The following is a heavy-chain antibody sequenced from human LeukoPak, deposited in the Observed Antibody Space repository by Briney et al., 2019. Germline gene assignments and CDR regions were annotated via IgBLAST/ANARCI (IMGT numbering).Heavy chain of an antibody. CDR3: ARHGYSYGYPSTVDY. CDR2: IYYCDTT. V-gene: IGHV4-39*01. J-gene: IGHJ4*02. Sequence: SETLSLTCTVSGGSISSTSYYWGWLRQPRGEGVEGIGIIYYCDTTYFTPSLNTRVTISVDTSKNQFSLTLTSVTAADTAVYYCARHGYSYGYPSTVDYWGQGTLVTVSS. D-gene: IGHD5-18*01. CDR1: GGSISSTSYY.